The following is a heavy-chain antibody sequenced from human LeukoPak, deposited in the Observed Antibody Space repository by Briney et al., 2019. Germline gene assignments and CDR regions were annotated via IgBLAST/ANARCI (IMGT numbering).Heavy chain of an antibody. CDR1: GFTFSSYE. D-gene: IGHD3-16*02. J-gene: IGHJ6*02. Sequence: GGSLRLSCAASGFTFSSYEMNWVRQAPGKGLEWVSYISSSGSTIYYADSVKGRFTISRDNAKNSLYLQMNSLRAEDTAVYYCARYRYPGKTYYYYYGMDVWGQGTTVTVSS. V-gene: IGHV3-48*03. CDR3: ARYRYPGKTYYYYYGMDV. CDR2: ISSSGSTI.